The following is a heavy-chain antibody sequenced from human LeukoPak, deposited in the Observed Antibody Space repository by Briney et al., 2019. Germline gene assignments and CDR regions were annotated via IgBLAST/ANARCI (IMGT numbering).Heavy chain of an antibody. V-gene: IGHV3-7*01. J-gene: IGHJ4*02. Sequence: PGGSLRLSCAASGFTLNTFWMTWVRQAPGKGLEWVASIRQDESEKSYVDSVKGRFIISRDNAKNSLYLQMNSLRVEDTAVYYCARRYCSGGSCYPIVDYWGQGTLVTVSS. CDR3: ARRYCSGGSCYPIVDY. CDR2: IRQDESEK. D-gene: IGHD2-15*01. CDR1: GFTLNTFW.